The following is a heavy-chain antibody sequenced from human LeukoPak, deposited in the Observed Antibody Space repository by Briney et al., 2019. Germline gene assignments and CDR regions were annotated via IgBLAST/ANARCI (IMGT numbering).Heavy chain of an antibody. Sequence: GGSLRLSCAASGFTFSSYGMHWVRQAPGKGLEWVAVISYDGSNKYYADSVKGRFTISRDDSKNTLYLQMNSLRAEDTAVYYCAKAYCGGDCYSQYFQHWGQGTLVTVSS. D-gene: IGHD2-21*02. V-gene: IGHV3-30*18. CDR2: ISYDGSNK. CDR3: AKAYCGGDCYSQYFQH. J-gene: IGHJ1*01. CDR1: GFTFSSYG.